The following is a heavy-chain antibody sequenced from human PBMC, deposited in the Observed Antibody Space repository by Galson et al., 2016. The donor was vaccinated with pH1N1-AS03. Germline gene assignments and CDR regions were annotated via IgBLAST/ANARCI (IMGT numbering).Heavy chain of an antibody. J-gene: IGHJ3*02. Sequence: SLRLSCAASGFIFSTYGMNWVRQAPGKGLEWVAEIWNDGIKTYYADSVKGRFTVSRDNSKNTLYLQMDSLTAEATALYYCARDNCESGKGAFDIWGQGTMVTVSP. D-gene: IGHD3-10*01. V-gene: IGHV3-33*01. CDR2: IWNDGIKT. CDR1: GFIFSTYG. CDR3: ARDNCESGKGAFDI.